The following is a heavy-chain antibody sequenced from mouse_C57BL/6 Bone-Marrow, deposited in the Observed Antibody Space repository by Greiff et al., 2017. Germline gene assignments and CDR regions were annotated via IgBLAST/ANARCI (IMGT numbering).Heavy chain of an antibody. J-gene: IGHJ3*01. CDR1: GFSLTSYG. CDR2: IWRGGST. CDR3: AKNGGGGWFAY. D-gene: IGHD1-1*02. V-gene: IGHV2-5*01. Sequence: VQLQESGPGLVQPSQSLSITCTVSGFSLTSYGVHWVRQSPGKGLEWLGAIWRGGSTDYNAAFMSRLSITNDNSKSQVFFKMNSLQADDTAIYYCAKNGGGGWFAYWGQGTLVTVSA.